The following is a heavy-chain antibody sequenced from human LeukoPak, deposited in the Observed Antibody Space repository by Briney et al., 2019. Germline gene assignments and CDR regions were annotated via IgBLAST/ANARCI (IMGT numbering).Heavy chain of an antibody. V-gene: IGHV3-11*04. Sequence: PGGSLRLSCAASGFTFSDYYMSWIRQAPGKGPEWIAYISSSGSSIQYAESVRGRFTISRDNAKTSLYLQMNSLRAEDTSVYYCARSPQWELPDYWGQGTLVTVSS. CDR3: ARSPQWELPDY. CDR1: GFTFSDYY. CDR2: ISSSGSSI. D-gene: IGHD1-26*01. J-gene: IGHJ4*02.